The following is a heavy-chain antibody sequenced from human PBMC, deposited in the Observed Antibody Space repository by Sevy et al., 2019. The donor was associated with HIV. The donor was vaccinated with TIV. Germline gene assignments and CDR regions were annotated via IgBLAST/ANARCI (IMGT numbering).Heavy chain of an antibody. CDR1: GGSISDNY. J-gene: IGHJ5*01. V-gene: IGHV4-59*01. CDR3: ARNHGVLVHFLEDKWFDP. D-gene: IGHD3-3*01. CDR2: IYYSGTT. Sequence: SETLSLTCTVSGGSISDNYWSWIRQSPGKGLEWIGDIYYSGTTDYNPSLKSRLTMSVDTSKNQFSLKLSSVTAADTAIYYCARNHGVLVHFLEDKWFDPWGQGTLVTVSS.